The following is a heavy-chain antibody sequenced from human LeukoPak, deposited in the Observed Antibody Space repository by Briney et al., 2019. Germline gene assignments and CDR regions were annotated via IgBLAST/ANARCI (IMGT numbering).Heavy chain of an antibody. CDR3: ARGVGWFGDYYYYYYMDV. V-gene: IGHV4-39*07. D-gene: IGHD3-10*01. CDR1: GCSISSSSYY. CDR2: IYYSGST. Sequence: SETLSLTCTVSGCSISSSSYYWGWIRQPPGKGLEWIGSIYYSGSTYYNPSLKSRVTISVDTSKNQFSLKLSSVTAADTAVYYCARGVGWFGDYYYYYYMDVWGKGTTVTISS. J-gene: IGHJ6*03.